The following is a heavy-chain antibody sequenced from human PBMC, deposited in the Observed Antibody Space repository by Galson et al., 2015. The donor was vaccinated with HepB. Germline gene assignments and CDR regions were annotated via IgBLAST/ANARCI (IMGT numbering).Heavy chain of an antibody. CDR1: GFTFSTYR. V-gene: IGHV3-7*01. Sequence: SLRLSCAASGFTFSTYRMNWVRQAPGKGLEWVANIKQDGSEKYYVDSVKGRFTISRDNAKNSLYLQMNSLRAEDTAVYYCARELAVLDSSGYVYWGQGTLVTVSS. J-gene: IGHJ4*02. D-gene: IGHD3-22*01. CDR2: IKQDGSEK. CDR3: ARELAVLDSSGYVY.